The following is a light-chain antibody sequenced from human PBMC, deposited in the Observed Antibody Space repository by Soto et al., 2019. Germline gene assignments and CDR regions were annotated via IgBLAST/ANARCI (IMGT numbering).Light chain of an antibody. CDR2: GAS. J-gene: IGKJ1*01. V-gene: IGKV3-15*01. CDR1: ESISTN. CDR3: EHYSDWAPRGT. Sequence: EIVMTQSPATLSVSPGERATLSCRASESISTNLAWYQQKPGQAPGLIIFGASARATGVPARLTGIESGSEFTLTIGRLQSEDFAVYYCEHYSDWAPRGTFGQGTWVEIK.